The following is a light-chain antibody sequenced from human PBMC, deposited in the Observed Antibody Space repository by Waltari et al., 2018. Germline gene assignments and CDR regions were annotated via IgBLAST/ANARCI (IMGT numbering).Light chain of an antibody. J-gene: IGLJ2*01. CDR2: RNN. Sequence: QSVLTQPPSASGTPGQRVTISCSGSSPNIGSNYVYWYQQLPGTTPKLLIYRNNQRPSGVPDRFSGSKSGTSASLAISGLRSEDEADYYWAAWDDSLSGGVFGGGTKLTVL. CDR1: SPNIGSNY. CDR3: AAWDDSLSGGV. V-gene: IGLV1-47*01.